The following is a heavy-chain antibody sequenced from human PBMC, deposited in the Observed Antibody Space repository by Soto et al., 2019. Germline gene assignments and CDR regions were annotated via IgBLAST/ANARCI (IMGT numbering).Heavy chain of an antibody. CDR3: AKDRSTVTIHYSDY. V-gene: IGHV3-23*01. CDR1: GFTFSNYA. D-gene: IGHD4-17*01. CDR2: ISGSGGST. Sequence: GSLRLSCAASGFTFSNYAMRWVRQAPGKGLQWVSGISGSGGSTHYTDSVKGRFTISRDNSKNTLYLQMNSLRAEDTAVYYCAKDRSTVTIHYSDYWGQGTLVTVSS. J-gene: IGHJ4*02.